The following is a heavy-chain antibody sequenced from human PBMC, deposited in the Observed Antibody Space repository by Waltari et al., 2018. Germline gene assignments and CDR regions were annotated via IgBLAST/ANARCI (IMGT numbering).Heavy chain of an antibody. J-gene: IGHJ4*02. V-gene: IGHV5-51*01. CDR1: GYSFTSYW. D-gene: IGHD1-26*01. CDR3: ARLTNSGSYLWAFDY. Sequence: EVQLVQSGAEVKKPGESLKISCKGSGYSFTSYWIGWVRQMPGKGLEWMGIIYPGDFDTRYSPSFQGQVTISADKSISTAYLQWSSLKASDTAMYYCARLTNSGSYLWAFDYWGQGTLVTVSS. CDR2: IYPGDFDT.